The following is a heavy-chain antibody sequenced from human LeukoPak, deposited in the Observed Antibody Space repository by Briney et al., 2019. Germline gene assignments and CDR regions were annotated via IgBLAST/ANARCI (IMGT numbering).Heavy chain of an antibody. CDR1: GYTFTSYG. V-gene: IGHV1-69*04. D-gene: IGHD6-6*01. J-gene: IGHJ5*02. Sequence: SVKVSCKASGYTFTSYGISWVRQAPGQGLEWMGRIIPILGIANYAQKFQGRVTITADKSTSTAYMELSSLRSEDTAVYYCAPKMYDSLVGFDPWGQGTLVTVSS. CDR2: IIPILGIA. CDR3: APKMYDSLVGFDP.